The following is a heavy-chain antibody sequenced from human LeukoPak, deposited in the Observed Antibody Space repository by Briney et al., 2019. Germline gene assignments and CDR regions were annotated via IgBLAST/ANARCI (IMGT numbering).Heavy chain of an antibody. CDR2: IYSGGST. J-gene: IGHJ4*02. Sequence: PGGSLRLSCAASGFTVSSNYMSWVRQAPGKGLEWVSVIYSGGSTYYADSVKGRFTISRDNSKNTLYLQMNSLRAEDTAVYYCARGGITIFGVIHHHYFDYWGQGTLVTVSS. CDR3: ARGGITIFGVIHHHYFDY. D-gene: IGHD3-3*01. V-gene: IGHV3-53*01. CDR1: GFTVSSNY.